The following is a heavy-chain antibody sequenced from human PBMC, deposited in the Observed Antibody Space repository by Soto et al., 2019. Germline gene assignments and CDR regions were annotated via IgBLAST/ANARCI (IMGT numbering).Heavy chain of an antibody. J-gene: IGHJ6*02. CDR1: GFTSSSSW. V-gene: IGHV3-23*01. CDR3: SLSDRYYGMDV. Sequence: GGSLRLSCSASGFTSSSSWIRWVLQAPGKGLEWVSSISTSGGSTYYADSVKCRFTISSDNSNNTPYLQMNSLRAEDTAVYYCSLSDRYYGMDVWGLGTTVTVSS. CDR2: ISTSGGST.